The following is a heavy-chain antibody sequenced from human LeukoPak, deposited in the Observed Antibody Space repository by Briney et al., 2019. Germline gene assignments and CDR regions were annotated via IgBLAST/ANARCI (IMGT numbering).Heavy chain of an antibody. CDR1: GLTVNSKY. J-gene: IGHJ4*02. D-gene: IGHD2-21*01. Sequence: GSLRLSCAASGLTVNSKYMSWVRQPPGKGLEWIGAMSHSGTTYYNPSLKSRVTISVDTSKNQFSLRLSSVTAADTAVYYCTRARDGPLRYSDYWGQGTLVTVSS. CDR3: TRARDGPLRYSDY. CDR2: MSHSGTT. V-gene: IGHV4-59*04.